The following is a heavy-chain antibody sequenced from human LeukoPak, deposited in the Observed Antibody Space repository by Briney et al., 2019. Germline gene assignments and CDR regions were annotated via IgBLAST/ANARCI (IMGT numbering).Heavy chain of an antibody. CDR2: INPSGGST. CDR3: ARGGSSNWFDP. D-gene: IGHD6-19*01. Sequence: ASVKVSCKVSGYTLTEFSIHWVRQAPGQGLEWMGIINPSGGSTSYAQKFQGRVTMTRDTSTSTVYMELSSLRSEDTAVYYCARGGSSNWFDPWGQGTLVTVSS. CDR1: GYTLTEFS. V-gene: IGHV1-46*01. J-gene: IGHJ5*02.